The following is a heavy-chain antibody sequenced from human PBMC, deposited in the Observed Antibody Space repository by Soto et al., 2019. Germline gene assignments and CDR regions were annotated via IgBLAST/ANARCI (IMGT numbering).Heavy chain of an antibody. J-gene: IGHJ5*02. V-gene: IGHV4-31*11. D-gene: IGHD3-22*01. CDR1: GDSISKSGYY. CDR2: IYYSGST. CDR3: ARVGPWVPYYYDSSPYTFENWFDP. Sequence: SETLSLTCAVSGDSISKSGYYWSWIRQNQGKALEWIGYIYYSGSTFYNPSLKSRVSISLDTSKNQFSLILNSVTAADTAVYYCARVGPWVPYYYDSSPYTFENWFDPWGQGTLVTVSS.